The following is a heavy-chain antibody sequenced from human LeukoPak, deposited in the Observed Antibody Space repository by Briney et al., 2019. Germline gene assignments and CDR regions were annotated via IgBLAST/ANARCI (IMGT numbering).Heavy chain of an antibody. CDR3: ARVSIGWYSFDY. Sequence: PGGSLRLSCAASGFTFSTYWMHWVRQAPGKGLVWVSRINRDGTTTSYADSVKGRFTISRDNAKDTVYLQMNSLRAEDTAVYYCARVSIGWYSFDYWGQGTLVTVSS. CDR2: INRDGTTT. CDR1: GFTFSTYW. D-gene: IGHD6-19*01. J-gene: IGHJ4*02. V-gene: IGHV3-74*01.